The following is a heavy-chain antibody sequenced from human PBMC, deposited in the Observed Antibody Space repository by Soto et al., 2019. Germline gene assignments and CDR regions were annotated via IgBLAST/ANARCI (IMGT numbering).Heavy chain of an antibody. J-gene: IGHJ6*02. D-gene: IGHD3-10*01. CDR3: ARERRFRGVYGMDV. CDR2: IYYSGST. CDR1: GGSISSGGYY. Sequence: QVQLQESGPGLVKPSQTLSLTCTVSGGSISSGGYYWSWIRQHPGKGLEWIGYIYYSGSTYYNPSLKSRVTISVDTSKNQFSLKLSSGTAADTAVYYGARERRFRGVYGMDVWGQGTTVTVSS. V-gene: IGHV4-31*03.